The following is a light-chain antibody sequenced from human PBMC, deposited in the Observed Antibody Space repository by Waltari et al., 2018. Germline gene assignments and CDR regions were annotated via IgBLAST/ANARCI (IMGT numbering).Light chain of an antibody. J-gene: IGKJ1*01. CDR2: GAS. CDR1: QSVSSSY. Sequence: EIVLTQSPGTLSLSPGERATLSCRASQSVSSSYLAWYQQKPGPAPRLLIYGASRRATGIPDRFSGSGSGTDFPLTISRLEPEDFAVYYCPQYGSSPRTFGQGTKVEIK. V-gene: IGKV3-20*01. CDR3: PQYGSSPRT.